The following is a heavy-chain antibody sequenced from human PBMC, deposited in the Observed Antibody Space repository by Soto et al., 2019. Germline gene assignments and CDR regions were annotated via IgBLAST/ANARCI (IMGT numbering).Heavy chain of an antibody. Sequence: ASVKVSCKASGYTFTGYYMHWVRQAPGQGLEWMGWINPNSGGTNYAQKFQGWVTMTRDTSISTAYMELSRLRSDDTAVYYCARGFSESAISAFDVWGQGTTVTVSS. D-gene: IGHD2-2*01. CDR1: GYTFTGYY. CDR3: ARGFSESAISAFDV. CDR2: INPNSGGT. V-gene: IGHV1-2*04. J-gene: IGHJ6*02.